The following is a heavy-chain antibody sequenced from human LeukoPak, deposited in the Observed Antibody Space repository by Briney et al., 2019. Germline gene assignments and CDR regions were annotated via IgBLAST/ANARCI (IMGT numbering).Heavy chain of an antibody. J-gene: IGHJ4*02. CDR2: ISSSGSTI. CDR3: AKPPGGGYSYGHTTFDY. CDR1: GFTFSDYY. V-gene: IGHV3-11*01. Sequence: PGGSLRLSCAASGFTFSDYYMSWIRQAPGKGLEWVSYISSSGSTIYYADSVKGRFTISRDNSKNTLYLQMNSLRAEDTAVYYCAKPPGGGYSYGHTTFDYWGQGTLVTVSS. D-gene: IGHD5-18*01.